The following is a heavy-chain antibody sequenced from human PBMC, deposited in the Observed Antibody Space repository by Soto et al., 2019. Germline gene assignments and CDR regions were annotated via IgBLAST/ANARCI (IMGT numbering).Heavy chain of an antibody. J-gene: IGHJ4*02. V-gene: IGHV3-23*01. CDR3: ARWSYLDY. CDR1: VFSFVSYA. D-gene: IGHD3-3*01. CDR2: ISGSDGKT. Sequence: GWSLRLSCVSSVFSFVSYALTWVRQAPGKGLEWVSTISGSDGKTFYADAVKGRFSISRDISQSTLYLQMNSLRADDTAIYYCARWSYLDYWGQGTRVTVSS.